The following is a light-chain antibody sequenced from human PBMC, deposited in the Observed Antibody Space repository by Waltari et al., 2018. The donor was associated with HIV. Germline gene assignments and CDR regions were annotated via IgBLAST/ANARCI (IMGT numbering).Light chain of an antibody. CDR3: QSYDSTLNAAVV. J-gene: IGLJ2*01. V-gene: IGLV1-40*01. Sequence: QSVLPQPPSVSGAPGQRVNISSTGCSSNIGADYDVQWYQQIPGPAPKLLISGNKNRPSGVPDRFSASKSGTSASLAITGLQPEDEADYFCQSYDSTLNAAVVFGGGTKLTVL. CDR1: SSNIGADYD. CDR2: GNK.